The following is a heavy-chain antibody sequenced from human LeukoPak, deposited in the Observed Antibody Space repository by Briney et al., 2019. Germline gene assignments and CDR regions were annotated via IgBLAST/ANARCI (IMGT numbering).Heavy chain of an antibody. CDR2: ISGSGGRT. V-gene: IGHV3-23*01. CDR3: AKDLTVVVPAALDAFDI. CDR1: SHTYSRYA. D-gene: IGHD2-2*01. J-gene: IGHJ3*02. Sequence: GGSVTLSCAASSHTYSRYAKRWLRESRGRAREGVSAISGSGGRTYYADSVKGRFTISRDNSKNTLYLQMNSLRAEDTAVYYCAKDLTVVVPAALDAFDIWGQGTMVTVSS.